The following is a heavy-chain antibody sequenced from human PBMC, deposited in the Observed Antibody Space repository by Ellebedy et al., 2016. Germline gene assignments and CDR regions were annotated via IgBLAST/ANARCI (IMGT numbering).Heavy chain of an antibody. CDR2: INPNSGGT. CDR1: GYTFTSYG. CDR3: ARGGSGRGFDY. V-gene: IGHV1-2*04. Sequence: ASVKVSXXASGYTFTSYGISWVRQAPGQGLEWMGWINPNSGGTNYAQKFQGWVTMTRDTSISTAYMELSRLRSDDTAVYYCARGGSGRGFDYWGQGTLVTVSS. J-gene: IGHJ4*02. D-gene: IGHD3-10*01.